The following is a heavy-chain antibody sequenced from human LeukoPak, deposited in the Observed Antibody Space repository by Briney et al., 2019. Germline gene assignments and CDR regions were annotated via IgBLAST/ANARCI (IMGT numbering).Heavy chain of an antibody. J-gene: IGHJ4*02. CDR1: GFTFCSYG. CDR2: ISYDGSNK. Sequence: GGSLRLSCAASGFTFCSYGMHWVRQAPGKGLEWVAVISYDGSNKYSADSVKGRFTISRDNSKNTLYLQMNSLRAEDTAVYYCAKDLRYFDWLFDSWGQGTLVTVSS. V-gene: IGHV3-30*18. D-gene: IGHD3-9*01. CDR3: AKDLRYFDWLFDS.